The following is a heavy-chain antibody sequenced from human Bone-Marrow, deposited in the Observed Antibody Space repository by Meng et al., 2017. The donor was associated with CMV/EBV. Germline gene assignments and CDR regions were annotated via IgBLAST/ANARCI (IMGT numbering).Heavy chain of an antibody. CDR2: ISGSGDRT. V-gene: IGHV3-23*01. D-gene: IGHD1-26*01. CDR3: ARGIASGGSRYFFEY. CDR1: WFTFRSYA. Sequence: SWFTFRSYAMSWVRQAPGKGLEWVSIISGSGDRTYYADSVKGRFTISRDNSKNTLYLQMNSLRAEDTAVYYCARGIASGGSRYFFEYWGQGTLVTVSS. J-gene: IGHJ4*02.